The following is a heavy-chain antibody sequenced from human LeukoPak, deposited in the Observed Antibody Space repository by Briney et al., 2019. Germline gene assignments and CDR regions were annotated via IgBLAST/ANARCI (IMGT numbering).Heavy chain of an antibody. CDR3: ARVARGDYYYYYMDV. CDR2: IRYDGSNE. J-gene: IGHJ6*03. CDR1: GFTFSSYG. Sequence: GGSLRLSCAASGFTFSSYGMHWVRQAPGKGLEWVSFIRYDGSNEYYADSVRGRFTISRDNSKNTLYLQMNSLRAEDTALYYCARVARGDYYYYYMDVWGKGTTVTVSS. D-gene: IGHD3-10*01. V-gene: IGHV3-30*02.